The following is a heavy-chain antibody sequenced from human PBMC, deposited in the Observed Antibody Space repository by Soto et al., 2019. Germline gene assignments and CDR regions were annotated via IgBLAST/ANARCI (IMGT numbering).Heavy chain of an antibody. V-gene: IGHV2-5*02. Sequence: QITLKESGPTLVKPTQTLTLTCTFSGFSLSTSGVGVGWIRQPPGKALEWLALIYWDDDKRYSPSLKSRLTITKATTKNQVVLTMTNMDPVDTATYYCAHSQDYGDYVDYWGQGTLVTVSS. D-gene: IGHD4-17*01. CDR2: IYWDDDK. CDR1: GFSLSTSGVG. CDR3: AHSQDYGDYVDY. J-gene: IGHJ4*02.